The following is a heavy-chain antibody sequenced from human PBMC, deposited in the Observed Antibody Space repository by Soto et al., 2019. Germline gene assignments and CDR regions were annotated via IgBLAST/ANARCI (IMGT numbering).Heavy chain of an antibody. Sequence: EMQLVQSGGGLVQPGGSLILYCAASGFTFSGYPMHWVRQASGKGLEWVGQIRTKPNSYATEYAASVKGRFIISRDDSQNTEFLQRNGLRTEDTAVYYCSREGRGLEPWGQGTLVIVS. J-gene: IGHJ5*02. CDR1: GFTFSGYP. CDR3: SREGRGLEP. V-gene: IGHV3-73*02. CDR2: IRTKPNSYAT.